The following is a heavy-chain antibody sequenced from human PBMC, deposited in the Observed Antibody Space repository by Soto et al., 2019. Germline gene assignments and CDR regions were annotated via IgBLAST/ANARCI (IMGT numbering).Heavy chain of an antibody. J-gene: IGHJ6*02. V-gene: IGHV3-15*07. Sequence: PGGSLRLSCAASGFTFSNAWMNWVRQAPGKGLEWVGRIKSKTDGGTTDYAAPVKGRFTISRDDSKNTLYLQMNSLKTEDTAVYYCTTDPYPITIFGVVIIPINTGGMDVWGQGTTVTVSS. D-gene: IGHD3-3*01. CDR2: IKSKTDGGTT. CDR1: GFTFSNAW. CDR3: TTDPYPITIFGVVIIPINTGGMDV.